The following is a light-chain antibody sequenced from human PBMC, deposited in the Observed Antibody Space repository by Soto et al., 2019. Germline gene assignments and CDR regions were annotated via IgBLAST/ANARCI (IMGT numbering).Light chain of an antibody. V-gene: IGLV2-23*03. Sequence: QSALTQPASVSGSPGQSITISCTGTSSDVGSYNLVSWYQQHPGKAPKLMIYEGSKRPSGVSNRFSGSKSGNTASLTISGLQAEDEADYYCCSYAGSRNVFATGTKLTVL. J-gene: IGLJ1*01. CDR3: CSYAGSRNV. CDR2: EGS. CDR1: SSDVGSYNL.